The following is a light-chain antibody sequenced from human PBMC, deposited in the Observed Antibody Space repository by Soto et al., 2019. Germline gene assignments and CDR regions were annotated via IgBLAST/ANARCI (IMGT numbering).Light chain of an antibody. J-gene: IGKJ1*01. CDR2: DAS. Sequence: EIVLTQSPATLSLSPGERATLSCRASQSVSSYLAWYQQKPGQAPSLLIYDASNRATGIPARFSGSGSGTDFTLTIRSLEPEDFAVYYCQQRSNWPWTFGQGTKVDIK. CDR1: QSVSSY. V-gene: IGKV3-11*01. CDR3: QQRSNWPWT.